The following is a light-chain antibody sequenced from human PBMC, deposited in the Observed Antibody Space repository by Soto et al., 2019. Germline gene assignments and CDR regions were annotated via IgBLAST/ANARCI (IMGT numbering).Light chain of an antibody. CDR1: QDINIY. CDR2: AAS. J-gene: IGKJ4*01. CDR3: QKYDGAPLT. Sequence: DIQMTQSPSSLSASVGDRVTITCRAGQDINIYLAWYQQKPGKVPKLLISAASTSQSGVPSRFSGSGSGTDFTLTISSPQPEDVATYYCQKYDGAPLTFGGGTKVEIK. V-gene: IGKV1-27*01.